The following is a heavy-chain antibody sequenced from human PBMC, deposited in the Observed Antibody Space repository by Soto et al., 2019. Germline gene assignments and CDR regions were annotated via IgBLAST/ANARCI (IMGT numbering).Heavy chain of an antibody. D-gene: IGHD6-25*01. CDR3: GRDHRKQRYFDF. V-gene: IGHV3-33*01. Sequence: PGGSLRLSCAASGFTFNTYGMHWVRQAPGKGLEWVALIWSDGSNENYADSVKGRFAISRDNSKNTLYLQMNSLRAEDTAVYYCGRDHRKQRYFDFWGQGTPVTVSS. CDR1: GFTFNTYG. CDR2: IWSDGSNE. J-gene: IGHJ4*02.